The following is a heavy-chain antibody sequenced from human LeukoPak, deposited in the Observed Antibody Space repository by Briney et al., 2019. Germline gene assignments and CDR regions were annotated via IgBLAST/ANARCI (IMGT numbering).Heavy chain of an antibody. D-gene: IGHD3-3*01. V-gene: IGHV4-59*01. Sequence: SETLSLTCTVSGGSISSYYWSWIRQPPGKGLEWGGYIYYSGSTNYNPSLKSRVTISVDTSKNQFSLKLSSVTAADTAVYYCARGRVDYDFWSGYYDAFDIWGQGTMVTVSS. J-gene: IGHJ3*02. CDR3: ARGRVDYDFWSGYYDAFDI. CDR1: GGSISSYY. CDR2: IYYSGST.